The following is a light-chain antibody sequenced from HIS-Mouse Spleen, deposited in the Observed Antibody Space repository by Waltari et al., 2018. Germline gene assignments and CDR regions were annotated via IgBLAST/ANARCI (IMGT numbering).Light chain of an antibody. V-gene: IGLV2-23*01. CDR1: SSDVGSYNL. CDR3: CSYAGSSTFVV. Sequence: QSALTQPAPVSGSPGQSITISCTGTSSDVGSYNLVPWYQQHPGKAPKLMIYEGSKRPSGVSNRFSGSKSGNTASLTISGLQAEDEADYYCCSYAGSSTFVVFGGGTKLTVL. J-gene: IGLJ2*01. CDR2: EGS.